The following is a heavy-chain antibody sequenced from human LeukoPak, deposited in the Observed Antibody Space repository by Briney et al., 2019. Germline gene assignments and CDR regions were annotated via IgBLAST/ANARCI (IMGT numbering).Heavy chain of an antibody. CDR1: GFTFSNYE. CDR3: ARQKVEVNIDAGFFDY. Sequence: PGGSLRLSCAASGFTFSNYEMNWVRQAPGKGLEWISYISSSAGSIFYADSMKGRFTISRDNAKNTLYLQMSSLRAEDTAVYYCARQKVEVNIDAGFFDYWGQGTLVSVSS. V-gene: IGHV3-48*03. CDR2: ISSSAGSI. J-gene: IGHJ4*02. D-gene: IGHD2/OR15-2a*01.